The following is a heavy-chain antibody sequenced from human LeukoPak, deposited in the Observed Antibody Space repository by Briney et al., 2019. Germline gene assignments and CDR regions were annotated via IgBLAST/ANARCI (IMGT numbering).Heavy chain of an antibody. V-gene: IGHV3-23*01. CDR2: ISGGGGST. CDR3: AKDDRYYYDSSGYYQT. J-gene: IGHJ5*02. CDR1: GFIFSNYW. Sequence: GGSLRLSCAASGFIFSNYWMTWVRQAPGKGLEWVSVISGGGGSTYYADSVKGRFTISRDNSKNTLYLQMNSLRAEDTAVYYCAKDDRYYYDSSGYYQTWGQGTLVTVSS. D-gene: IGHD3-22*01.